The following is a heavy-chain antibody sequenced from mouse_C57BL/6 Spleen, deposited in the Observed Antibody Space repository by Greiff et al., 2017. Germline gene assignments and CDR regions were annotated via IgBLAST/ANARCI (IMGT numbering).Heavy chain of an antibody. Sequence: VQLQQSGAELVKPGASVKISCKASGYAFSSYWMNWVKQRPGKGLEWIGQIYPGDGDTNYNGKFKGKATLTADKSASTAYMQLSSLTSEDSAVYFCARGDDGYSWYFDGWGTGTTVTVSS. V-gene: IGHV1-80*01. D-gene: IGHD2-3*01. CDR2: IYPGDGDT. CDR3: ARGDDGYSWYFDG. CDR1: GYAFSSYW. J-gene: IGHJ1*03.